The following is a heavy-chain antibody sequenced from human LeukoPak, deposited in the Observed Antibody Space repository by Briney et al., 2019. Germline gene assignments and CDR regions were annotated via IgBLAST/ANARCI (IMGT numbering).Heavy chain of an antibody. CDR1: GGSITSSSYY. D-gene: IGHD2-15*01. J-gene: IGHJ4*02. Sequence: SETLSLTCTVSGGSITSSSYYWGWIRQPPGKGLEWIGSFYYSGSTYYNPSLKRRVTISIDTSKNQFSLKLSSVTAADTAVYYCARERREQLLPPYTRSLTYFDYWGQGTLVTVSS. CDR3: ARERREQLLPPYTRSLTYFDY. CDR2: FYYSGST. V-gene: IGHV4-39*07.